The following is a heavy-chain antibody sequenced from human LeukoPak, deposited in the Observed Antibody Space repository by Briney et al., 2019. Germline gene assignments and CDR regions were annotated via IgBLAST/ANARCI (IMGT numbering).Heavy chain of an antibody. Sequence: TGGSLRLPCAASGFTFSSYDMHWVRQATGKGLEWVSAIGTAGDTYYPGSVKGRFTISRENAKNSLCLQMNSLRAGDTAVYYCARERRGWFDPWGQGTLVTVSS. CDR2: IGTAGDT. V-gene: IGHV3-13*01. CDR1: GFTFSSYD. CDR3: ARERRGWFDP. J-gene: IGHJ5*02.